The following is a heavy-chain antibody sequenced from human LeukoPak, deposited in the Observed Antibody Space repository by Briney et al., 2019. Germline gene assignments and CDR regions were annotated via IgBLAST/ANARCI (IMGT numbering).Heavy chain of an antibody. CDR3: ARDGTALQYSYGYTPAFDI. V-gene: IGHV3-74*01. CDR1: GFTFSSYW. CDR2: INSDGSST. D-gene: IGHD5-18*01. Sequence: PGGSLRLSCAASGFTFSSYWMHWVRQAPGKGLVWVSRINSDGSSTSYADSVKGRFTISRDNAKNTLYLQMNSLRAEDTAVYYCARDGTALQYSYGYTPAFDIWGQGTMVTVSS. J-gene: IGHJ3*02.